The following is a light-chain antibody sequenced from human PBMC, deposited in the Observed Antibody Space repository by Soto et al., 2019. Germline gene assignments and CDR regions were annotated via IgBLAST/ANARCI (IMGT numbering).Light chain of an antibody. V-gene: IGLV3-21*02. CDR3: QVWESGSENHV. CDR2: DNS. J-gene: IGLJ1*01. Sequence: SYELTQPPSVSVAPGQTATITCGGNNIGSEPVHWYQQKPGQAPVLVVFDNSDRPSGIPERLSGSKSGNTATLTISRVEAGDEADYYCQVWESGSENHVFGAGTKVTVL. CDR1: NIGSEP.